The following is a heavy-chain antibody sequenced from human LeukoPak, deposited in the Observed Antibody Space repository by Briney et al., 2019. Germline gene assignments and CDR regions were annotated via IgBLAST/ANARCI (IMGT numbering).Heavy chain of an antibody. CDR1: GGSFSSYY. V-gene: IGHV4-39*01. Sequence: SETLSLTCAVYGGSFSSYYWGWIRQPPGKGLEWIGSIYYSGSTYYNPSLKSRVTISVDTSKNQFSLKLSSVTAADTAVYYCVLLVPAAILYYWGQGTLVTVSS. D-gene: IGHD2-2*01. CDR2: IYYSGST. CDR3: VLLVPAAILYY. J-gene: IGHJ4*02.